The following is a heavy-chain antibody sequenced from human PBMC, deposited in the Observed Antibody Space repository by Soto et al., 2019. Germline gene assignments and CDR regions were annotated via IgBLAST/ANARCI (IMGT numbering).Heavy chain of an antibody. Sequence: QVQLQESGPGLVKPSQTLSLTCTVSGGSISSGDYYWSWIRQPPGKGLEWIGYIYYSGSTYYNPSLKGRVTISVDTSKNQCSLKLSSVTAADTAVYYCARTYYYYGSGTIFDYWGQGTLVTVSS. CDR3: ARTYYYYGSGTIFDY. CDR2: IYYSGST. CDR1: GGSISSGDYY. V-gene: IGHV4-30-4*01. J-gene: IGHJ4*02. D-gene: IGHD3-10*01.